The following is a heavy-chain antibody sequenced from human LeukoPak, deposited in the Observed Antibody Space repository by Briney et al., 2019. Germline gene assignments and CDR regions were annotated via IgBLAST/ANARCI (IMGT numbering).Heavy chain of an antibody. D-gene: IGHD1-26*01. J-gene: IGHJ4*02. CDR2: INPDSGGT. Sequence: PVTVSSKASRYTFTAYYMHWVRQAPAPGLEWMGWINPDSGGTNSAPKTPGRVTMTRDTSISRGYMVLVGLRSDDTAVYHCAGDREMGDEGATSGLPPGGWVGYWGQGTLVTVSS. CDR3: AGDREMGDEGATSGLPPGGWVGY. V-gene: IGHV1-2*02. CDR1: RYTFTAYY.